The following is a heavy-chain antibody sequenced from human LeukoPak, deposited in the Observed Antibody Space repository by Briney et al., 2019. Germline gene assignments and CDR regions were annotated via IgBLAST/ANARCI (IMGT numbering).Heavy chain of an antibody. Sequence: GGSLRLSCAASGFTFNNYWMTWVRQAPGKGLEWVANINQDGSVKDCVDSVKGRFTISRDNAKNSLYLQMNSLRAEDTAVYYCASPRSSGWYYYYGMDVWGQGTTVTVS. CDR1: GFTFNNYW. CDR3: ASPRSSGWYYYYGMDV. J-gene: IGHJ6*02. CDR2: INQDGSVK. D-gene: IGHD6-19*01. V-gene: IGHV3-7*01.